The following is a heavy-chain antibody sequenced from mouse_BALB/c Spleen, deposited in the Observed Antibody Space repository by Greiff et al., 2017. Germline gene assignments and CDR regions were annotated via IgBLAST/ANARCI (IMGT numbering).Heavy chain of an antibody. Sequence: VQLKESGPSLVKPSQTLSLTCSVTGDSITSGYWNWIRKFPGNKLEYMGYISYSGSTYYNPSLKSRISITRDTSKNQYYLQLNSVTTEDTATYYCARRAYGNYWYFDVWGAGTTVTVSS. CDR3: ARRAYGNYWYFDV. D-gene: IGHD2-1*01. V-gene: IGHV3-8*02. CDR2: ISYSGST. CDR1: GDSITSGY. J-gene: IGHJ1*01.